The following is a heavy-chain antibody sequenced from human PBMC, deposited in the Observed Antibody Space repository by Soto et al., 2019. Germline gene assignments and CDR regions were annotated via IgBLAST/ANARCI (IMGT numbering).Heavy chain of an antibody. V-gene: IGHV1-2*02. Sequence: QVQLVQSGAEVKKPGASVKVSCKASGYTFTGYYMHWVRQAPGQGLEWMGWINPNSGGTNYAQKFQGRVTMTRDTSISTAYMELSRLRSDDTAVYYCARDYGPLYRGIGWDKSGMDVWGQGTTVTVSS. CDR1: GYTFTGYY. CDR3: ARDYGPLYRGIGWDKSGMDV. CDR2: INPNSGGT. J-gene: IGHJ6*02. D-gene: IGHD6-19*01.